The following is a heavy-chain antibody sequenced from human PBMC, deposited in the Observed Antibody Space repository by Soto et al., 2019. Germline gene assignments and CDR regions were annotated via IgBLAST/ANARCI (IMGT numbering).Heavy chain of an antibody. CDR1: GGTFSSYA. Sequence: QVQLVQSGAEVKKSGSSVKVSCKASGGTFSSYAISRVRQAPGQGLEWMGGIIPMFDTANYAQKFQGRVTITADDSTSTAYMEMSSLRSEDTAVYYCARPTIFGVLDAWGQGTTVTVFS. D-gene: IGHD3-3*01. J-gene: IGHJ6*02. V-gene: IGHV1-69*01. CDR3: ARPTIFGVLDA. CDR2: IIPMFDTA.